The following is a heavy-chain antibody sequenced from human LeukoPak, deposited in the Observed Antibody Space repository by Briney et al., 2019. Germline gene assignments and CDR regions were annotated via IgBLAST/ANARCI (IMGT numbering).Heavy chain of an antibody. J-gene: IGHJ3*01. CDR1: GFTFSDYY. CDR3: ARARDTDV. V-gene: IGHV3-11*04. Sequence: AGSLRLSCAASGFTFSDYYLSWIRQAPGKGLEWISYISNNGDTIYYTDSVKGRFTISRDNVRNSLYLQMNSLRAEDTAVYYCARARDTDVWGQGTMVTVSS. CDR2: ISNNGDTI.